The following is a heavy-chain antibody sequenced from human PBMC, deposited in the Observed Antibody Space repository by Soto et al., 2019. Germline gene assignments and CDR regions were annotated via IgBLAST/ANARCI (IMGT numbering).Heavy chain of an antibody. Sequence: WWSLRLSCTASVFAFNDRWIHWVRQAPGKGLVWVSRIDGPASTTNYADSVKGRFTASRDNAKNIAFLHMNSLTDEDTAVYYCARGGAMGVDYWGQGTLVTVSS. CDR1: VFAFNDRW. V-gene: IGHV3-74*01. J-gene: IGHJ4*02. D-gene: IGHD1-26*01. CDR2: IDGPASTT. CDR3: ARGGAMGVDY.